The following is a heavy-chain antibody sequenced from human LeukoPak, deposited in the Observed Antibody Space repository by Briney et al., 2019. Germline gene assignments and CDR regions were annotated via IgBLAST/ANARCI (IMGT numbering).Heavy chain of an antibody. CDR3: AREGGYYDSSGGPMYYFDY. D-gene: IGHD3-22*01. CDR1: GYTFTSYG. J-gene: IGHJ4*02. V-gene: IGHV1-18*01. Sequence: EASVKVSCKASGYTFTSYGISWVRQAPGQGLEWMGWISAYNGNTNYAQKLQGRVTMTTDTSTSTAYMELRGLRSDDTAVYYCAREGGYYDSSGGPMYYFDYWGQGTLVTVSS. CDR2: ISAYNGNT.